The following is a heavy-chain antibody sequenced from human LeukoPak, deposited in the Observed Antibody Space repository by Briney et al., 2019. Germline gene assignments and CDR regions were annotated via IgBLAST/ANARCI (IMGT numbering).Heavy chain of an antibody. CDR2: ISSSSSYI. J-gene: IGHJ3*02. Sequence: PGGSLRLSCAASGLTFSSYSMNWVRQAPGKGLEWVSSISSSSSYIYYADSVKGRFTISRDNAKNSLYLQMNSLRAEDTAVYYCARDRGDGDAFDIWGQGTMVTVSS. V-gene: IGHV3-21*01. D-gene: IGHD2-21*01. CDR3: ARDRGDGDAFDI. CDR1: GLTFSSYS.